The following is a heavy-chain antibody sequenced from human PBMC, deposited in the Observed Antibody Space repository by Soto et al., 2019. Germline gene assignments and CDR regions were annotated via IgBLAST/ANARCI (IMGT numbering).Heavy chain of an antibody. CDR2: ISFDGSHK. D-gene: IGHD2-15*01. V-gene: IGHV3-30*18. CDR3: AKDGAPRYCSRSSCHPAGAY. Sequence: QVLLVESGGGVVQPGRSLRLSCAGSGFTFSNYGLHWVRQAPGKGLDWVSFISFDGSHKYYADSVKGRFTISRDNSNNMLYLQMDSLTTEDTAVYYCAKDGAPRYCSRSSCHPAGAYWGQGTPVTVS. CDR1: GFTFSNYG. J-gene: IGHJ4*02.